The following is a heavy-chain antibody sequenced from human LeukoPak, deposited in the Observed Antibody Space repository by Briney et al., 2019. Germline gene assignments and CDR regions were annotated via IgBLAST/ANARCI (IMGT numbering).Heavy chain of an antibody. CDR1: GYTLTELS. CDR3: ATSIPPTDAFDI. Sequence: ASVKVSCKVSGYTLTELSMHWVRQAPGKGLEWMGGFDPEDGETIYAQKFQDRVTMTEDKSTDTAYMGLSSLRSEDTAVYYCATSIPPTDAFDIWGQGTMVTVSS. J-gene: IGHJ3*02. CDR2: FDPEDGET. V-gene: IGHV1-24*01. D-gene: IGHD2-21*01.